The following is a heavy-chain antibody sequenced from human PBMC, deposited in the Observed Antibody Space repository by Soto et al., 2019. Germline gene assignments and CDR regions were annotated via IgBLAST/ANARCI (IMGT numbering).Heavy chain of an antibody. Sequence: QVQLQESGPGLVKPSETLSLTCTVSGGSVSSGSYYWSWIRQPPGKGLEWIGYIYYSGSTYYNPSLKSRVTISVDTSKNQFSLKLSSVTAADTAVYYCARERRSRIVVVVAASVGWFDPWGQGTLVTVSS. CDR3: ARERRSRIVVVVAASVGWFDP. J-gene: IGHJ5*02. CDR2: IYYSGST. CDR1: GGSVSSGSYY. V-gene: IGHV4-61*01. D-gene: IGHD2-15*01.